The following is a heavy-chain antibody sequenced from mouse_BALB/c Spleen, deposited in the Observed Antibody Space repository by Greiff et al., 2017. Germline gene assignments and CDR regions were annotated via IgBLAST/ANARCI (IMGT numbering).Heavy chain of an antibody. J-gene: IGHJ3*01. CDR3: ARQDWEWFAY. Sequence: EVQLQQSGPGLVKPSQSLSLTCTVTGYSITSDYAWNWIRQFPGNKLEWMGYISYSGSTSYNPSLKSRISITRDTSKNQFFLQLNSVTTEDTATYYCARQDWEWFAYWGQGTLVTVSA. D-gene: IGHD4-1*01. CDR2: ISYSGST. CDR1: GYSITSDYA. V-gene: IGHV3-2*02.